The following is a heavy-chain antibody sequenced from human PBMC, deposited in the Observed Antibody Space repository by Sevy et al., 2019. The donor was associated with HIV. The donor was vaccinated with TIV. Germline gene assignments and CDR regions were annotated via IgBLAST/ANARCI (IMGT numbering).Heavy chain of an antibody. CDR1: GDSVSSNSAA. CDR2: TYYRSKWYN. J-gene: IGHJ6*02. V-gene: IGHV6-1*01. D-gene: IGHD1-26*01. Sequence: SQTLSLTCAISGDSVSSNSAAWNWIRQSPSRGLEWLGRTYYRSKWYNDYAVSVKSRITINPDTSKNQFSLQLNSVTPEDTAVYYCARDQGRSYSGLLYYYYYYGMDVWGQGTTVTVSS. CDR3: ARDQGRSYSGLLYYYYYYGMDV.